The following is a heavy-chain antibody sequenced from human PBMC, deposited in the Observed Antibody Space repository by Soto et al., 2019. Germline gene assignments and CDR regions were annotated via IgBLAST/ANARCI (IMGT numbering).Heavy chain of an antibody. V-gene: IGHV4-61*01. CDR1: GVSVSSGSFY. J-gene: IGHJ4*02. CDR3: ARGATVTQYDY. Sequence: SETLSLTCAVSGVSVSSGSFYWAWIRQPPGKGLEWIGFGSYSGTTNYKPSLKSRVTISVDTSRSQISLKVSSLTAADTAVYYCARGATVTQYDYWGQGTLVTVSS. D-gene: IGHD4-17*01. CDR2: GSYSGTT.